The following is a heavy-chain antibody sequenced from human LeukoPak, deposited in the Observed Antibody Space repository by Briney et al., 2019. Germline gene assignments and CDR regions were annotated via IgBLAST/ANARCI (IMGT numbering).Heavy chain of an antibody. Sequence: GGSLRLSCAASGFTFSSYELYWVRQAPGKGLEWISYISSSSTIIKYADSVRGRFTISRDDARESLYLQMSSLRADDTAIYYCGASRQYVGAFDIWGQGTLVIVSS. V-gene: IGHV3-48*03. CDR1: GFTFSSYE. CDR3: GASRQYVGAFDI. J-gene: IGHJ3*02. CDR2: ISSSSTII. D-gene: IGHD3-16*01.